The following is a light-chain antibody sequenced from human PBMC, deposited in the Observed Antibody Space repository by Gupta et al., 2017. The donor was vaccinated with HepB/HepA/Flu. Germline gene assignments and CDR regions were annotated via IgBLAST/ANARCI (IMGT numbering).Light chain of an antibody. J-gene: IGKJ4*01. V-gene: IGKV3-11*01. Sequence: EIVLTQSPATLSLPPGERATLPCRASQSVGSDLAWYQEKPGQAPRLLIYDASNRATGIPARFSGSGSGTDFTLTISSLESGDSAVYYCQQRSNWLTFGGGTKVEI. CDR1: QSVGSD. CDR3: QQRSNWLT. CDR2: DAS.